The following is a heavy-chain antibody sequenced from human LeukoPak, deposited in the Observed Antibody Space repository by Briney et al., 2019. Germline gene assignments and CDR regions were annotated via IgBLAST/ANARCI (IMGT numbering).Heavy chain of an antibody. CDR1: GYTFTSYY. CDR3: ARGWDYGSGSYYIRPKYYYYYMDV. V-gene: IGHV1-46*01. J-gene: IGHJ6*03. CDR2: INPSGGST. D-gene: IGHD3-10*01. Sequence: ASVKVSCKASGYTFTSYYMPWVRQAPGQGLGWMGIINPSGGSTSYAQKFQGRVTMTRDMSTSTVYMELSSLRSEDTAVYYCARGWDYGSGSYYIRPKYYYYYMDVWGKGTTVTVSS.